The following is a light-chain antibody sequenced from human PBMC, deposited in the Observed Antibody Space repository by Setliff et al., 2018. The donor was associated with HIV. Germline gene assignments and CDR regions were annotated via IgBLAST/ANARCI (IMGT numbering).Light chain of an antibody. J-gene: IGLJ1*01. Sequence: QSVLTQPASVSGSPGQSITISCTGTSSDIGAYNYVSWYQQHPGKAPKVMIYDIHKRPSGVSNRFSGSKSGNTASLTISGLQAEDEAAYYCSSYVNINALVFGTGTKVTVL. CDR3: SSYVNINALV. V-gene: IGLV2-14*03. CDR2: DIH. CDR1: SSDIGAYNY.